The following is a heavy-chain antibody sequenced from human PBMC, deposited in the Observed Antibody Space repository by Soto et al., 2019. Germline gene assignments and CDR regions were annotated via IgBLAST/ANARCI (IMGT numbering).Heavy chain of an antibody. CDR3: ARHFHKTGLFDY. CDR1: GGSISSYY. Sequence: SETLSLTCTVSGGSISSYYWSWIRQPPGKGLEWIGYIYYSGSTNYNPSLKSRVTISVDTSKNQFSLKLSSVTAADTAVYYCARHFHKTGLFDYWGQGTLVTVSS. V-gene: IGHV4-59*08. J-gene: IGHJ4*02. D-gene: IGHD7-27*01. CDR2: IYYSGST.